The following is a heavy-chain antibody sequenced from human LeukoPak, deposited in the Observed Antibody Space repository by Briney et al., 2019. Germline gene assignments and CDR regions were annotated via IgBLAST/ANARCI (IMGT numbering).Heavy chain of an antibody. V-gene: IGHV3-23*01. CDR2: ISGSGGTT. J-gene: IGHJ4*02. Sequence: GRSLRLSCAASGFTFSSYAMSWVRQGPGKGLEWVSGISGSGGTTYYADSVKGRFTISRDNSKNTLYLQMNSLRVEDTAVYYCATYSSGWSLGGYWGQGTLVTVSS. CDR1: GFTFSSYA. D-gene: IGHD6-19*01. CDR3: ATYSSGWSLGGY.